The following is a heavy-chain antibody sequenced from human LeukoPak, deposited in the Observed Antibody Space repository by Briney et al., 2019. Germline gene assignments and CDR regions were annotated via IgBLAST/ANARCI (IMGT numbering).Heavy chain of an antibody. J-gene: IGHJ6*03. CDR3: ARVGDSSPYYYMDV. CDR1: GGSISSYY. V-gene: IGHV4-4*07. Sequence: PSETLSLTCTVSGGSISSYYWSWIRQPAGKGLEWIGRIYTSGSTNYNPSLKSRVTMSVDTSKNQFSLKLSSVTAADTAVYYCARVGDSSPYYYMDVWGKGTTVTVSS. D-gene: IGHD6-13*01. CDR2: IYTSGST.